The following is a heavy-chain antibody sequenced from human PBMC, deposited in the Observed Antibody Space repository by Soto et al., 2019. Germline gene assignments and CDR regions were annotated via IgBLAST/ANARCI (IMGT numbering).Heavy chain of an antibody. Sequence: ASVKVSCKASGYTFTSYDINWVRQATGQGLEWMGWMNPSSGNTGYAQKFQGRVTMTRNTSISTAYMELSSLRSEDTAVYYCARGHYDILTGSYYYYMDVWGKGTTVTVS. CDR1: GYTFTSYD. D-gene: IGHD3-9*01. V-gene: IGHV1-8*01. CDR2: MNPSSGNT. J-gene: IGHJ6*03. CDR3: ARGHYDILTGSYYYYMDV.